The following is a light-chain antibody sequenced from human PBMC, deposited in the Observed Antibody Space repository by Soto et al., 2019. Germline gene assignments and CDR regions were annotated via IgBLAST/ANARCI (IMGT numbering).Light chain of an antibody. CDR2: TTS. V-gene: IGKV1-27*01. CDR3: QKYNRVPWT. Sequence: DIQMTQSPSSLSASVGDRVTITCRASQGISHYLAWYQQKPGKVPRLLIYTTSILQSGFPSRFSGSGSGTDFTLTISSLQPEDVATYYCQKYNRVPWTFGQGTKVEIK. J-gene: IGKJ1*01. CDR1: QGISHY.